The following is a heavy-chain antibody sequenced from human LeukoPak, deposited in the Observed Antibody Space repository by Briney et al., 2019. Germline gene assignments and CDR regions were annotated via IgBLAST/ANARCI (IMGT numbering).Heavy chain of an antibody. J-gene: IGHJ4*02. CDR1: GYSISSGYY. V-gene: IGHV4-38-2*01. CDR3: ARPVGTAMGPFDY. Sequence: PSETLSLTCAVSGYSISSGYYWGWIRQPPGKGLEWIGSIYHSGSTYYNPSLKSRVTISVDTSKNQFSLKLSSVTAADTAVYYCARPVGTAMGPFDYWGQGTLVTVSS. CDR2: IYHSGST. D-gene: IGHD5-18*01.